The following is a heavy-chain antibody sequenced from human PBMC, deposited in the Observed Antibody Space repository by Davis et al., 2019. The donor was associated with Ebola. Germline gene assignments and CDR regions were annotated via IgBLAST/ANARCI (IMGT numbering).Heavy chain of an antibody. CDR2: INPNDGRT. CDR3: ARDIDSTSCLYD. J-gene: IGHJ4*02. D-gene: IGHD2-2*01. Sequence: ASVKVSCKASGYTFTNYYMHWVRQAPGQGLEWMGMINPNDGRTIYAQKFQGRVTVTRDTSTSTLYLEVSGLRSDDTAVYYCARDIDSTSCLYDWGQGTLVTVSS. CDR1: GYTFTNYY. V-gene: IGHV1-46*01.